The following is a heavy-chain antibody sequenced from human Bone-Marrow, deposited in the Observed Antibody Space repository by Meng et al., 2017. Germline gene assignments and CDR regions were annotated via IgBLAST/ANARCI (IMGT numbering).Heavy chain of an antibody. CDR2: ISSSSSYI. J-gene: IGHJ4*02. V-gene: IGHV3-21*04. Sequence: GGSLRLSCAASGFTFSSYSMNWVRQAPGKGLEWVSSISSSSSYIYYADSVKGRFTISRDNAKNSLYLQMNSLRAEDTAVYYCAKQYSSGWYGVLDYFDYWGQGTLVTVSS. D-gene: IGHD6-19*01. CDR1: GFTFSSYS. CDR3: AKQYSSGWYGVLDYFDY.